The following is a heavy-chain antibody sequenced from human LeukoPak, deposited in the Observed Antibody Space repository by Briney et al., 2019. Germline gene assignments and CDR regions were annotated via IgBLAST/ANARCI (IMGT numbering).Heavy chain of an antibody. J-gene: IGHJ4*02. CDR2: IYTSGSP. D-gene: IGHD6-19*01. Sequence: SETLSLTCTVSGGSISGYSWTWIRQPAGKGLEWIGRIYTSGSPNYNPSLKSRVTMSVDMSKNQFSLTLNSVTAADTALYYCARVSSVTLAGFDYWGQGTLVTVSS. CDR3: ARVSSVTLAGFDY. CDR1: GGSISGYS. V-gene: IGHV4-4*07.